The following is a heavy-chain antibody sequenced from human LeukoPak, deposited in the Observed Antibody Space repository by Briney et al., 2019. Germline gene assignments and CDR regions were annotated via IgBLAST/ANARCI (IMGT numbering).Heavy chain of an antibody. J-gene: IGHJ4*02. CDR3: ARGLRGSEDY. CDR2: IIPILGIA. CDR1: GGAFSSYA. Sequence: SVKVSCKASGGAFSSYAISWVRQAPGQGLEWMGRIIPILGIANYAQKFQGRVTITADKSTSTAYMELSSLRSEDTAVYYCARGLRGSEDYWGQRTLVTVTS. V-gene: IGHV1-69*04. D-gene: IGHD3-16*01.